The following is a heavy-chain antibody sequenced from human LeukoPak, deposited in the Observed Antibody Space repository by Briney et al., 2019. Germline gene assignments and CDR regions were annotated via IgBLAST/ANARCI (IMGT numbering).Heavy chain of an antibody. D-gene: IGHD3-9*01. V-gene: IGHV3-30*04. Sequence: PGGSLRLSCAASGFTFSSYAMHWVRQAPGKGLEWVAVISYDGSNKYYADSVKGRFTISRDNSKNTLYLQMNSLRAEDTAVYFCAKAPSHSADWSYFDSWGRGTRVTVSS. CDR2: ISYDGSNK. J-gene: IGHJ4*02. CDR3: AKAPSHSADWSYFDS. CDR1: GFTFSSYA.